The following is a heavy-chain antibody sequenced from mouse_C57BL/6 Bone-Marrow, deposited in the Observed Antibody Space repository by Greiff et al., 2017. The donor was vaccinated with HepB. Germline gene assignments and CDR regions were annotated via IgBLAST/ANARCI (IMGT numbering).Heavy chain of an antibody. CDR3: ARRGLLWSLYYFDY. D-gene: IGHD2-1*01. J-gene: IGHJ2*01. Sequence: EVQLVESGGGLVKPGGSLKLSCAASGFTFSSYTMSWVRQTPEKRLEWVATISGGGGNTYYPDSVKGRFTISRDNAKNTLYLQMSSLRSEDTALYYCARRGLLWSLYYFDYWGQGTTLTVSS. V-gene: IGHV5-9*01. CDR2: ISGGGGNT. CDR1: GFTFSSYT.